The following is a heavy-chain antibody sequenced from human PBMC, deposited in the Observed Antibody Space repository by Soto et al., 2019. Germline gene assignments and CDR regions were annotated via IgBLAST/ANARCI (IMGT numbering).Heavy chain of an antibody. V-gene: IGHV3-49*03. D-gene: IGHD6-13*01. CDR2: IRSKAYGGTT. J-gene: IGHJ6*02. Sequence: GGSLRLSCTASGFTFGDYAMSWFRQAPGKGLEWVGFIRSKAYGGTTEYAASVKGRFTISRDDSKSIAYLQMNSLKTEDTAVYYCTRAFIAAAGTDGMDVWGQGTTVTVSS. CDR1: GFTFGDYA. CDR3: TRAFIAAAGTDGMDV.